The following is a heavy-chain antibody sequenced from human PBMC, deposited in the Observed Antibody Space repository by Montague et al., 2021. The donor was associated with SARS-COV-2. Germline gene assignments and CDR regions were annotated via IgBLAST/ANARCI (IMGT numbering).Heavy chain of an antibody. D-gene: IGHD1-26*01. V-gene: IGHV4-59*01. Sequence: SETLSLTCTVSGGSISGYYWSWTRQPPGTGLEWIGYIHDSGKTYYNPSLRSRVTISVDTSKNQFSLKMTSVTAADTAGYYCARRPWDLGYDYWGQGTLVTVSS. CDR1: GGSISGYY. J-gene: IGHJ4*02. CDR2: IHDSGKT. CDR3: ARRPWDLGYDY.